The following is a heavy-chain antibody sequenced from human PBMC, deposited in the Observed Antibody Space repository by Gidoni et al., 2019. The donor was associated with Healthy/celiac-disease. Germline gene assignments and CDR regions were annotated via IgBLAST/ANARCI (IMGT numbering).Heavy chain of an antibody. CDR1: GGSISRSNYH. J-gene: IGHJ6*02. V-gene: IGHV4-39*01. Sequence: QLQLQESGPGLVKPSETLSLTCSVSGGSISRSNYHWGWIRQPPGKGLEWIGSIYYSGNTYYNPSLKSRVTISVDTSKNQFSLTLSSVTAADTAVFYCARHECSGGSCYNFYGLDVWGQGTTVTVSS. D-gene: IGHD2-15*01. CDR3: ARHECSGGSCYNFYGLDV. CDR2: IYYSGNT.